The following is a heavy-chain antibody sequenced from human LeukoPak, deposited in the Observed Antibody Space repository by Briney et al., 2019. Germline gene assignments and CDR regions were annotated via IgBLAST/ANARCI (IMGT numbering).Heavy chain of an antibody. J-gene: IGHJ3*02. V-gene: IGHV1-2*02. D-gene: IGHD3-10*01. Sequence: WVSVKVSCKASGYTFTGYYMHWVRQAPGQGLEWMGWINPNSGGTNYAQKFQGRVTMTRDTSISTAYMELSRLRSDDTAVYYCARSRMVRGVNDAFDIWGQGTMVTVSS. CDR3: ARSRMVRGVNDAFDI. CDR2: INPNSGGT. CDR1: GYTFTGYY.